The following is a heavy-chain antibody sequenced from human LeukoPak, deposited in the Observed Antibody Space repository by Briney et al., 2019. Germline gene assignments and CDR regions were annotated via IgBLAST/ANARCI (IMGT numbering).Heavy chain of an antibody. CDR1: GGSISSGGHS. V-gene: IGHV4-31*03. D-gene: IGHD5/OR15-5a*01. Sequence: SQTLSLTCTVSGGSISSGGHSWRWIRQHPAKGLEWIGYIYFSGSAYYNPSLESRVTISKDTSKNQFSLKLTSVTAADTAVYYCARGSLRLFDYWGQGTLVTVSS. CDR3: ARGSLRLFDY. J-gene: IGHJ4*02. CDR2: IYFSGSA.